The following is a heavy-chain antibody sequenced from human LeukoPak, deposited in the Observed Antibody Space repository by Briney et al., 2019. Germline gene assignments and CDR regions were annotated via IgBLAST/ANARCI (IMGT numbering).Heavy chain of an antibody. CDR3: ARVVNDYGGNSGLDY. Sequence: PSETLSLTCTVSGGSLNSGGYYWTWIRQHPGKGLEWIGYIYYSGSTYYNPSLKSRVIISVDMSKNQFSLKLSSVTAADTAVYFCARVVNDYGGNSGLDYWGQGILVTVSS. D-gene: IGHD4-23*01. V-gene: IGHV4-31*03. CDR2: IYYSGST. CDR1: GGSLNSGGYY. J-gene: IGHJ4*02.